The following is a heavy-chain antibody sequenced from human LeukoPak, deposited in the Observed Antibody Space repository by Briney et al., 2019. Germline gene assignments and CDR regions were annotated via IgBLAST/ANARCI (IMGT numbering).Heavy chain of an antibody. CDR1: GFTFSSYG. Sequence: GRSLRLSCAASGFTFSSYGMHWVRQAPGKGLEGVAVISYDGSNKYYADSVKGRFTISRDNSKNTLYLQMNSLRAEDTAVYYCAKDPKSLTVATRGPLDYWGQGTLVTVSS. V-gene: IGHV3-30*18. CDR2: ISYDGSNK. CDR3: AKDPKSLTVATRGPLDY. D-gene: IGHD6-19*01. J-gene: IGHJ4*02.